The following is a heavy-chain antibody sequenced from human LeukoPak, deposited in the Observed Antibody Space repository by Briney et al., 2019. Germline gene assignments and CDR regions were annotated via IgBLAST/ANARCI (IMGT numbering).Heavy chain of an antibody. D-gene: IGHD3-16*01. CDR3: ARGPRLEAFDI. J-gene: IGHJ3*02. V-gene: IGHV3-21*01. CDR1: GFTLSSYT. Sequence: PGGSLRLSCEASGFTLSSYTMHWVRQAPGKGLEWVSSITGSSNYIYYGDSMKGRFTISRDNAGNSVYLQMNSLRAEDTALYYCARGPRLEAFDIWGQGTMLTVSS. CDR2: ITGSSNYI.